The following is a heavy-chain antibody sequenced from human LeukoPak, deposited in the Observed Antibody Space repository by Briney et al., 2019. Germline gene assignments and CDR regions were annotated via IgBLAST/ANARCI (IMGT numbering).Heavy chain of an antibody. J-gene: IGHJ5*02. CDR2: ISSSSSTI. V-gene: IGHV3-48*02. Sequence: GGSLRLSCAASGFTFSSYSMNWVCQAPGKGLEWISCISSSSSTIYSADSVKGRFTISRDNAKNSLYLQMNSLRDEDTAVYYCARRGYGSSGYTNWFDHWGQGTLVAVSS. CDR1: GFTFSSYS. CDR3: ARRGYGSSGYTNWFDH. D-gene: IGHD3-22*01.